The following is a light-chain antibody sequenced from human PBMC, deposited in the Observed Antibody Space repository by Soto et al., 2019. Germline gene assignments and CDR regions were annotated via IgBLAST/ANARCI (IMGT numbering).Light chain of an antibody. CDR2: KAS. Sequence: DVQMPQSPSTLSSYVRDRVTITCRASQSIDSWLAWYQQKPRKAPKLLIYKASSLESGVPSRFSGSGSGTEFTLTVSSLQPDEFATYYCQQYHYFPYTFGQGTNLEIK. CDR1: QSIDSW. CDR3: QQYHYFPYT. J-gene: IGKJ2*01. V-gene: IGKV1-5*03.